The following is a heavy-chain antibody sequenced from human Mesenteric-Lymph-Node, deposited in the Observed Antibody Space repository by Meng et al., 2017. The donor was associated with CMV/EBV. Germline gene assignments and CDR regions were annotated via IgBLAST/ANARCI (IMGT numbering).Heavy chain of an antibody. CDR1: EYTFTGYY. V-gene: IGHV1-2*02. D-gene: IGHD4-17*01. J-gene: IGHJ4*02. CDR2: INPNSGGT. Sequence: SEYTFTGYYMQWVRQAPGQGLEWMGWINPNSGGTNYAQKFQGRVTMTRDTSISTVYMELSRLTSDDTAVYYCARTLGFHNYGDYGFWGQGTLVTVSS. CDR3: ARTLGFHNYGDYGF.